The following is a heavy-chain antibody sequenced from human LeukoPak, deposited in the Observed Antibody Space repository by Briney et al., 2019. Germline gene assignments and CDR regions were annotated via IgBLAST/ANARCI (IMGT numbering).Heavy chain of an antibody. CDR2: IIPIFGTA. CDR3: ARPNRYGSGSYYKC. V-gene: IGHV1-69*13. CDR1: GGTFSSYA. Sequence: SVKVSCKASGGTFSSYAISWVRQAPGQGLEWMGGIIPIFGTANYAQKFQGRVTITADESTSTAYMELSRLRSDDTAVYYCARPNRYGSGSYYKCWGQGTLVTVSS. D-gene: IGHD3-10*01. J-gene: IGHJ4*02.